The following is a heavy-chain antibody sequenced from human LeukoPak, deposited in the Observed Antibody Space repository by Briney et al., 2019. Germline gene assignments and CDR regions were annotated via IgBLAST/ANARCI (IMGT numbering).Heavy chain of an antibody. D-gene: IGHD5/OR15-5a*01. CDR1: GGSMSPYH. V-gene: IGHV4-59*08. CDR2: IYYSGST. J-gene: IGHJ4*02. Sequence: SETLSLTCTVSGGSMSPYHWGWIRQPPGKGLEWTGYIYYSGSTNYNPSLNSRVTISVDTSKNQFSLRLSSVTAADTAIYYCARAMSGRFDYWGQGTLVTVSS. CDR3: ARAMSGRFDY.